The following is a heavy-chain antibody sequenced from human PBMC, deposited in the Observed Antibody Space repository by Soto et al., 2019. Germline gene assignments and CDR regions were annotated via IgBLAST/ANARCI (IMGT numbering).Heavy chain of an antibody. J-gene: IGHJ5*02. D-gene: IGHD3-10*01. CDR2: IYYSGST. V-gene: IGHV4-39*07. CDR1: GGSISSSSYY. CDR3: ARGGAVGYYGSGSYSHWFDP. Sequence: PSETLSLTCTVSGGSISSSSYYWGWIRQPPGKGLEWIGSIYYSGSTYYNPSLKSRVTISVDTSKNQFSLKLSSVTAADTAVYYCARGGAVGYYGSGSYSHWFDPWGQGTLVTVSS.